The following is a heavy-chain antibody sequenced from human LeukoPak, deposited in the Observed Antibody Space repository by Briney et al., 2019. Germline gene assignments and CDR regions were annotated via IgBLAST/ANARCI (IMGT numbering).Heavy chain of an antibody. CDR1: GGSFSGYY. Sequence: SETLSLTCAVYGGSFSGYYWSWIRQPPGRGLEWIGSIYYSGSTYYNPSLTSRVTISVDTSKNQFSLKLSSVSAADTAVYYCARLDYDFWSGNHDYWGQGTLVTVSS. D-gene: IGHD3-3*01. CDR3: ARLDYDFWSGNHDY. J-gene: IGHJ4*02. CDR2: IYYSGST. V-gene: IGHV4-34*01.